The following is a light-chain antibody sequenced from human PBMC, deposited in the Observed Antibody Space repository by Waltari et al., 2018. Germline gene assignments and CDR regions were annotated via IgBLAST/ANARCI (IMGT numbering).Light chain of an antibody. Sequence: DIQLTQSPSFLSASVGDRVTITCRASQDISSHLAWYQQKPGKAPKTLIYAATTLQCGVPSRFSGSGSGTEFTLTISSLQPEDFATYYCHQLNSYRAFGPGAKVEIK. CDR1: QDISSH. J-gene: IGKJ3*01. CDR3: HQLNSYRA. V-gene: IGKV1-9*01. CDR2: AAT.